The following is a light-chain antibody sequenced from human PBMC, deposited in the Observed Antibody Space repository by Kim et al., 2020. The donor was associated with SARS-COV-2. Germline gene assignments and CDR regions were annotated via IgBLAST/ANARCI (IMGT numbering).Light chain of an antibody. CDR1: QSVSNNY. Sequence: EIVLTQSPGTLSLSPAERATLSCRASQSVSNNYLAWYKQKPGQAPRLLIYNAYNRATGIPDRFRGSGSGTDFTLTISRLEPEDFAVYYCQQYASSRTFGQGTKVDIK. CDR2: NAY. CDR3: QQYASSRT. J-gene: IGKJ1*01. V-gene: IGKV3-20*01.